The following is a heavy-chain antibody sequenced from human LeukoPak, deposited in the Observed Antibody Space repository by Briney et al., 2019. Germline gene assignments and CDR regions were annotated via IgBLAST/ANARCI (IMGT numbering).Heavy chain of an antibody. CDR1: GGSISNSY. J-gene: IGHJ4*02. Sequence: SETLSLTCIVSGGSISNSYWSWIRQPPGKGLQWIGYIYYSGSTNYNPSLKSRVTISGDTSKNQFSLKLSSGTAADTAVYYCARTLYSRGFYTVDYWGQGTLVTVSS. CDR3: ARTLYSRGFYTVDY. D-gene: IGHD3-3*01. CDR2: IYYSGST. V-gene: IGHV4-59*08.